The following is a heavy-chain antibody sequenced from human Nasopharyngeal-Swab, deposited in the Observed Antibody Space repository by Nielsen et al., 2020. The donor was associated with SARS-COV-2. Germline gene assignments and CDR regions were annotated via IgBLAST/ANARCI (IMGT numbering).Heavy chain of an antibody. J-gene: IGHJ4*02. D-gene: IGHD5-24*01. V-gene: IGHV3-23*01. Sequence: GESLKISCAASGFTFSNCAMSWVRQAPEKGLEWVSAISSSGGSTYYADSVKGRFTISRDNSKNTLYLQMNSLRAEDTAIYYCASGRVQFYFDYWGQGTLVTVSS. CDR2: ISSSGGST. CDR1: GFTFSNCA. CDR3: ASGRVQFYFDY.